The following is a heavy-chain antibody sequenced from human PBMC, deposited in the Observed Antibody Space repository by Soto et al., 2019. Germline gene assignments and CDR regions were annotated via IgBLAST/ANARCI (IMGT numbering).Heavy chain of an antibody. J-gene: IGHJ6*03. V-gene: IGHV4-34*01. CDR1: GGSFSGYY. CDR3: ARGQIVVVVADLCCYFYMDV. Sequence: QVQLQQWGAGLLKPSETLFLTCAVYGGSFSGYYRRWIRQPPGQGLAWIGGIHHSGSTNYNLSLMSRVTISVDTSRIQFSLKLSSVTAADTAVYYCARGQIVVVVADLCCYFYMDVWGKGTTVTLSS. D-gene: IGHD2-15*01. CDR2: IHHSGST.